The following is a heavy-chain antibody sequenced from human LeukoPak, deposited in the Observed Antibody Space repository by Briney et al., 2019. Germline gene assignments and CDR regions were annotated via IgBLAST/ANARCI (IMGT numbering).Heavy chain of an antibody. V-gene: IGHV4-39*01. CDR3: ARRSRGGFDY. Sequence: PSETLSLTCSVSGGSISSCTYSWGWIRQPPGKGLECIGSIYYSGSTYYNPSLKSRVTISVDTSKKQFSLNLSSVTAADTAVYYCARRSRGGFDYWGQGTLVTVSS. J-gene: IGHJ4*02. D-gene: IGHD3-10*01. CDR2: IYYSGST. CDR1: GGSISSCTYS.